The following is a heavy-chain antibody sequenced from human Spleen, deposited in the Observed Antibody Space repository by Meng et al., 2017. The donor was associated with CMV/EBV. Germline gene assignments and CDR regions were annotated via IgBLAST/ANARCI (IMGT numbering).Heavy chain of an antibody. CDR2: IIPILGLS. CDR1: GGTFGSNA. J-gene: IGHJ4*02. D-gene: IGHD3-16*01. CDR3: VTYQYDSGWTEDS. V-gene: IGHV1-69*10. Sequence: SVKVSCKASGGTFGSNALSWVRQAPGQGLEWMGGIIPILGLSTYAQRFQGRVTITADKSTGTGYMEVPSLRFDDAAVYYCVTYQYDSGWTEDSWGQGTLVTVSS.